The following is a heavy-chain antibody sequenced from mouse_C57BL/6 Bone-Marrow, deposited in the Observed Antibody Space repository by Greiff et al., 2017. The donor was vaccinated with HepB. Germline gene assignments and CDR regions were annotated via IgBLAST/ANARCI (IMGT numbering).Heavy chain of an antibody. V-gene: IGHV7-1*01. J-gene: IGHJ1*03. D-gene: IGHD1-1*01. CDR3: ARAGDGSRDWYFDV. CDR2: SRNKANDYTT. CDR1: GFTFSDFY. Sequence: EVKLVESGGGLVQSGRSLRLSCATSGFTFSDFYMEWVRQAPGKGLEWIAASRNKANDYTTEYSASVKGRFIVSRDTSQSILYLQMNALRAEDTAIYYCARAGDGSRDWYFDVWGTGTTVTVSS.